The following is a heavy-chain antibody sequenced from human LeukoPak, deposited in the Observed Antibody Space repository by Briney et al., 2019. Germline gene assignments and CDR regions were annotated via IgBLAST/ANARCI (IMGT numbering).Heavy chain of an antibody. D-gene: IGHD4/OR15-4a*01. J-gene: IGHJ4*02. CDR1: GFTFNNYA. CDR2: ISGSGGST. Sequence: GVSLRLSCAASGFTFNNYAMNWVRQAPGKGLEWASAISGSGGSTYYADSVKGRFTISRDNSKNTLYLQMNSLRAEDTAVYYCAKTPYGGTVGYFDYWGQGTLVTVSS. CDR3: AKTPYGGTVGYFDY. V-gene: IGHV3-23*01.